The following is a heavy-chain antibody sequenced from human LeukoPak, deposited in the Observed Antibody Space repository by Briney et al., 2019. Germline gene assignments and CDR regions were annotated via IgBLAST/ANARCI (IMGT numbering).Heavy chain of an antibody. D-gene: IGHD1-1*01. J-gene: IGHJ6*03. Sequence: ASVKVSCKTSGYTFTVHYMNWVRQAPRQGLEWMGRINPTTGVANYAQKFQGRITVTRGTSINTAYMELYSLTSDDTAVYYCARLDRNYYYLDVWGQGTTVTVSS. CDR1: GYTFTVHY. CDR2: INPTTGVA. V-gene: IGHV1-2*06. CDR3: ARLDRNYYYLDV.